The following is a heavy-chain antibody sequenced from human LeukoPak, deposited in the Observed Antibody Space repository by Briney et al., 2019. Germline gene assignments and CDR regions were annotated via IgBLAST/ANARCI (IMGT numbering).Heavy chain of an antibody. CDR2: INWNGGST. J-gene: IGHJ6*03. V-gene: IGHV3-20*04. CDR1: GFTFDDYG. D-gene: IGHD3-9*01. CDR3: ARADGGSGYYDILTGYYDYYYYYYMDV. Sequence: GGSLRLSCAASGFTFDDYGMSWVRQAPGKGLEWVSGINWNGGSTGYADSVKGRFTISRDNAKNSLYLQMNSLKAEDTALYYCARADGGSGYYDILTGYYDYYYYYYMDVWGKGTTVTVSS.